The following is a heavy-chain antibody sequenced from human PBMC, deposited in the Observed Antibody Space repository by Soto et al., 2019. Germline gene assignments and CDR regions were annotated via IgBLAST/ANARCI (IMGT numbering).Heavy chain of an antibody. Sequence: QVQLVQSGAEVKKPGSSMKVSCKASGGTFNSYDINWVRQAPGQGLEWMGGIIPIVETPKYAQKFQGRVXXTAXXSXNTVYMELSSLRSEDTAMYYCARLSRPNYYDTSGFFKDNWFDPWGQGTLVTVSS. D-gene: IGHD3-22*01. CDR2: IIPIVETP. J-gene: IGHJ5*02. CDR1: GGTFNSYD. V-gene: IGHV1-69*01. CDR3: ARLSRPNYYDTSGFFKDNWFDP.